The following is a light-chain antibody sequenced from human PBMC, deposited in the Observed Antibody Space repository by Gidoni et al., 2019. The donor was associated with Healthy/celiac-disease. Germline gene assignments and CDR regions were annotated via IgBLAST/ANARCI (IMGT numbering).Light chain of an antibody. CDR3: SAWDSSLSAWV. CDR2: RNN. J-gene: IGLJ3*02. CDR1: SNNVGNQG. V-gene: IGLV10-54*01. Sequence: QAELTQPPSVSKGLRQTATLTCTGNSNNVGNQGAAWLQQHQGHPPKLLSYRNNNRPSGISERLSASRSGNTASLTITGLQPEDEADYYCSAWDSSLSAWVFGGGTKLTVL.